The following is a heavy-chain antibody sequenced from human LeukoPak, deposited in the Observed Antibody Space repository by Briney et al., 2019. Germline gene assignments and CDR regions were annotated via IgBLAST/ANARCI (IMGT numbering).Heavy chain of an antibody. J-gene: IGHJ5*02. CDR3: ARVLRKVSNWFDP. Sequence: ASVKVSCKASGYTFTGYYMHWVRQAPGQGLEWMGWINPNSGGTNYAQKFQGRVTMTRDTSISTAYMELSRLRSDETAVYYCARVLRKVSNWFDPWGQGTLVTVSS. CDR1: GYTFTGYY. V-gene: IGHV1-2*02. D-gene: IGHD1-14*01. CDR2: INPNSGGT.